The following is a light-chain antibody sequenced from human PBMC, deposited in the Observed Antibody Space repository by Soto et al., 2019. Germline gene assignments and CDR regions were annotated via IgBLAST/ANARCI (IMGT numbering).Light chain of an antibody. V-gene: IGKV3-15*01. CDR2: GAS. CDR3: QQRSSWTIT. CDR1: QSVSSN. Sequence: EIVMTQSPATLSVSPGERATLSCRAGQSVSSNLAWYQKKPGQDPSLLIYGASTRATGIPARFSGSGSGTEFNLTISRLQSEDFAVYECQQRSSWTITFGQGTRLEIK. J-gene: IGKJ5*01.